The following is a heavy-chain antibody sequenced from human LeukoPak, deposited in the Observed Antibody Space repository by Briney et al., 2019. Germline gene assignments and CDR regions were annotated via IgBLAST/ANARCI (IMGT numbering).Heavy chain of an antibody. CDR1: GGSFSGYY. V-gene: IGHV4-34*01. CDR2: INHSGST. D-gene: IGHD5-18*01. J-gene: IGHJ4*02. CDR3: AIRAMVEPADYFDY. Sequence: KPSETLSLTCAVYGGSFSGYYWSWIRQPPGKGLEWIGEINHSGSTNYNPSLKSRVTISVDTSKNQFSLKLSSVTAADTAVYYCAIRAMVEPADYFDYWGQGTLVTVSS.